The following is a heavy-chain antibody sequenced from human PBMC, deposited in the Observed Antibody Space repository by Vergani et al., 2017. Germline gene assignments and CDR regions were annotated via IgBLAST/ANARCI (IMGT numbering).Heavy chain of an antibody. Sequence: QVQLQESGPGLVKPSETLSLTCTVSGDSVISTAYHWGWIRQPPGKGLEWIGSMDYRGSTSYNPSLESRISISFETPKNQFSLRLTSVIAADTAVYYCASKRGACRAAYCHSYDFWGPGTLVGVSS. D-gene: IGHD2-15*01. V-gene: IGHV4-39*01. J-gene: IGHJ4*02. CDR2: MDYRGST. CDR1: GDSVISTAYH. CDR3: ASKRGACRAAYCHSYDF.